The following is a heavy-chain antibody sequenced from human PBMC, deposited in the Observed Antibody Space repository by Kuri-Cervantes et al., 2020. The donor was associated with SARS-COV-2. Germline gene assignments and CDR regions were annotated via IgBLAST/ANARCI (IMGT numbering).Heavy chain of an antibody. J-gene: IGHJ6*02. Sequence: ASVKVSCKASGYTFTSYDINWVRQATGQGLEWMGWMNPNSGNTGYAQKFQGRVTMTRNTSISTAYMELSSLRSEYTAVYYCASGYIWTGYYMAHYYYYGMDVWGQGTTVTVSS. V-gene: IGHV1-8*01. D-gene: IGHD3-9*01. CDR2: MNPNSGNT. CDR3: ASGYIWTGYYMAHYYYYGMDV. CDR1: GYTFTSYD.